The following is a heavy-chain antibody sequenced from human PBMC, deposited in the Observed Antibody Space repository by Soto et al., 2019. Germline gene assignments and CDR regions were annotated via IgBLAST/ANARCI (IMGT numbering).Heavy chain of an antibody. CDR2: INPSGGST. D-gene: IGHD3-3*01. Sequence: ASVKVSCKASGYTFTSYGISWVRQAPGQGLEWMGIINPSGGSTSYAQKFQGRVTMTRDTSTSTVYMELSSLRSEDTAVYYCARGESIFGVVTPYYYYYGMDVWGQGTTVTVSS. CDR3: ARGESIFGVVTPYYYYYGMDV. V-gene: IGHV1-46*01. J-gene: IGHJ6*02. CDR1: GYTFTSYG.